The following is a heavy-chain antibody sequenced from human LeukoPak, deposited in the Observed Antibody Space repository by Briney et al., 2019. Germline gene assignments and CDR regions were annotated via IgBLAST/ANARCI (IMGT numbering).Heavy chain of an antibody. Sequence: GGSLRLSCAASGFTFSSYGTSWVRQAPGKGLEWVSVIYSGGSTYYADSVKGRFTISRDNSKNTLYLQMNSLRAEDTAVYYCARGLVVVVATTPIYYYGMDVWGQGTTVTVSS. J-gene: IGHJ6*02. CDR3: ARGLVVVVATTPIYYYGMDV. V-gene: IGHV3-53*01. CDR1: GFTFSSYG. D-gene: IGHD2-15*01. CDR2: IYSGGST.